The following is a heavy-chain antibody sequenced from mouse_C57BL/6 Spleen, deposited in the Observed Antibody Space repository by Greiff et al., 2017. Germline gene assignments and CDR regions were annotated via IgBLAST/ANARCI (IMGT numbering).Heavy chain of an antibody. CDR1: GYTFTSYW. CDR2: IDPNSGGT. V-gene: IGHV1-72*01. J-gene: IGHJ2*01. CDR3: ARSGATLVEREYYLDY. D-gene: IGHD1-1*01. Sequence: VQLHQPGAELVKPGASVKLSCKASGYTFTSYWMHWVTQRPGRGLEWIGRIDPNSGGTKYHETFKSQATLTVDKPSSTAYMQLSSLTSEDSAVYYCARSGATLVEREYYLDYWGQGTTLTVSA.